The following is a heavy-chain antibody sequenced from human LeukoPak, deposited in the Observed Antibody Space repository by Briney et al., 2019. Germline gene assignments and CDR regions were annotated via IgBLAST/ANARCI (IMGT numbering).Heavy chain of an antibody. J-gene: IGHJ5*02. CDR3: AREARAPFWTAYNWFDP. Sequence: SETLSLTCAVSGGSISGSNWWSWVRQPPGKGLEWIGEIYHSGSTNYNPSLKSRVTISVDTSKNQFSLKLSSVTAADTAVYYCAREARAPFWTAYNWFDPWGQGTLVTVSS. D-gene: IGHD3/OR15-3a*01. CDR2: IYHSGST. CDR1: GGSISGSNW. V-gene: IGHV4-4*02.